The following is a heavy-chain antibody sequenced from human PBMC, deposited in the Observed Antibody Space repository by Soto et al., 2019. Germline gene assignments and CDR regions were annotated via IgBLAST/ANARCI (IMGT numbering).Heavy chain of an antibody. CDR1: GGSVNSGSHY. Sequence: SETLSLTCTVSGGSVNSGSHYWTWIRQSPGKGLEWIGYIYYSGGTNYNPSLSGRITISLDKSKNQFSLNLSSVTAADTAVYYCARETSPYDYHAMDVWGHGTTVTVSS. J-gene: IGHJ6*02. CDR3: ARETSPYDYHAMDV. V-gene: IGHV4-61*01. CDR2: IYYSGGT.